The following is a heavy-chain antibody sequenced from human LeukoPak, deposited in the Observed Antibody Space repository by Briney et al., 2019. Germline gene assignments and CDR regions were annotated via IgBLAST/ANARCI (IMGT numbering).Heavy chain of an antibody. J-gene: IGHJ4*02. CDR1: GFTFSSYA. CDR2: VSGSGGST. Sequence: GGSLRPSCAASGFTFSSYAMSWVRQAPGKGLEWVSTVSGSGGSTYYADSVKGRFTISRDNSKNTLYLQMNSLRAEDTAVYYCAKDPVRSGSPYYFDYWGQGTLVTVSS. V-gene: IGHV3-23*01. D-gene: IGHD6-19*01. CDR3: AKDPVRSGSPYYFDY.